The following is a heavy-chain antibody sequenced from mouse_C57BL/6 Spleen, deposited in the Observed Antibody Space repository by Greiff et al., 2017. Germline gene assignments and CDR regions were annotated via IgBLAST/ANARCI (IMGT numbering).Heavy chain of an antibody. V-gene: IGHV1-42*01. CDR3: ARRGQLRLPLDY. Sequence: VQLQQSGPELVKPGASVKISCKASGYSFTGYYMNWVKQSPEKSLEWIGEINPSTGGTTYNQKFKAKATLTVDKSSSTAYMQLKSLTSEDSAVYYCARRGQLRLPLDYWGQGTTLTVSS. CDR2: INPSTGGT. J-gene: IGHJ2*01. CDR1: GYSFTGYY. D-gene: IGHD3-2*02.